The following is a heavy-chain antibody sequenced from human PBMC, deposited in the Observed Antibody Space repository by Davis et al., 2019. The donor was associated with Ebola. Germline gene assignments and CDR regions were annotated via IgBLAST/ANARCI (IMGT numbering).Heavy chain of an antibody. CDR2: SYYSGDT. CDR1: GGPITANSYY. CDR3: ARGPSVATAHYFDY. Sequence: SETLSLTCTVSGGPITANSYYWGWIRQPPGKGLEWIGSSYYSGDTYYNPSLKSRVTISMDTSKNQFSLKVSSVTAADTAVYYCARGPSVATAHYFDYWGQGTLVTVSS. V-gene: IGHV4-39*01. J-gene: IGHJ4*02. D-gene: IGHD2-21*02.